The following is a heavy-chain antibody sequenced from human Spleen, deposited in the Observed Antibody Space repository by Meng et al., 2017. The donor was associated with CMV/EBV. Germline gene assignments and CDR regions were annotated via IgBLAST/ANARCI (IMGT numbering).Heavy chain of an antibody. J-gene: IGHJ4*02. V-gene: IGHV1-69*02. CDR2: IIPILGIA. CDR3: ARIYTWGYSKIDF. D-gene: IGHD3-22*01. Sequence: SVKVSCKASGGTFSSYTISWVRQAPGQGLEWMGRIIPILGIANYAQKFQGRVTITADKSTSTAYMELSSLRSEDTAVYYCARIYTWGYSKIDFWGQGTQVTVSS. CDR1: GGTFSSYT.